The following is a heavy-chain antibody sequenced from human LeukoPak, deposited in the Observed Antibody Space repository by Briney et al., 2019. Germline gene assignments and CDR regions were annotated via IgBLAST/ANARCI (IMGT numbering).Heavy chain of an antibody. Sequence: PGGSLRLSCEASGFTFSIYTMSWVRQAPGKGLVWVSRVNSDGSSTTYADSVKGRFTISRDNAKNTLYLQMNSLRAEDTAVYYCARGRYYGMDVWGQGTTVTVSS. CDR1: GFTFSIYT. J-gene: IGHJ6*02. CDR3: ARGRYYGMDV. CDR2: VNSDGSST. V-gene: IGHV3-74*01.